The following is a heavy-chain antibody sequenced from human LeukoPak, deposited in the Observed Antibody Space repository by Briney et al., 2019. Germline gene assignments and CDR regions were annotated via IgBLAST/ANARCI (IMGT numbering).Heavy chain of an antibody. J-gene: IGHJ3*02. CDR3: ARIYCSSTNCDRWNAFDI. V-gene: IGHV3-7*01. Sequence: PGGSLRLSCVASGFSLRSYWMSWVRQAPGKGLEWVANIKQDGSEKFYVDSVKGRFTISRNNAENSLYLQMNSLRVEDMAVYYCARIYCSSTNCDRWNAFDIWGQGTMVTGSS. D-gene: IGHD2-2*01. CDR2: IKQDGSEK. CDR1: GFSLRSYW.